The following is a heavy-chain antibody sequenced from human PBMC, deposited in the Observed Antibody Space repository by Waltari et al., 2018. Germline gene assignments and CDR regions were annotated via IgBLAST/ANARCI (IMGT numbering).Heavy chain of an antibody. J-gene: IGHJ4*02. V-gene: IGHV4-61*02. CDR2: IYTSGST. CDR1: GGSISSGSYY. D-gene: IGHD3-3*01. CDR3: ATPVRFWSGYTEY. Sequence: QVQLQESGPGLVKPSQTLSLTCTVSGGSISSGSYYWSWIRQPAGKGLEWIGRIYTSGSTNYNPALKSRVTISVDTSKNQFSLKLSSVTAADTAVYYCATPVRFWSGYTEYWGQGTLVTVSS.